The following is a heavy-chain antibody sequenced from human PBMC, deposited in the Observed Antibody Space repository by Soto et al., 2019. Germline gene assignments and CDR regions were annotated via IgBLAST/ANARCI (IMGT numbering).Heavy chain of an antibody. CDR1: GFTFSSYA. J-gene: IGHJ4*02. Sequence: GGSLRLSCAASGFTFSSYATSWVRQAPGKGLEWVSAISGSGGSTYYADSVKGRFTISRDNSKNTLYLQMNSLRAEDTAVYYCAKGSGIQLTSHYEYFDYWGQGTLVTVSS. D-gene: IGHD1-1*01. CDR3: AKGSGIQLTSHYEYFDY. CDR2: ISGSGGST. V-gene: IGHV3-23*01.